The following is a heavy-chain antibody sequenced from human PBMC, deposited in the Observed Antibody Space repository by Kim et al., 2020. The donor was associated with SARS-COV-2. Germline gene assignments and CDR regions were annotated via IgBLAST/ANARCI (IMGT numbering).Heavy chain of an antibody. V-gene: IGHV1-69*02. D-gene: IGHD6-13*01. J-gene: IGHJ4*02. CDR3: ARGTIAAAVFFDY. Sequence: YAQEFQGRVTITADKSTSTAYMELSSLRSEDTAVYYCARGTIAAAVFFDYWGQGTLVTVSS.